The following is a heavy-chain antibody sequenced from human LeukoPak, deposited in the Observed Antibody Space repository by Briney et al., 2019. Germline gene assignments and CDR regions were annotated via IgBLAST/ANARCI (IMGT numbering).Heavy chain of an antibody. V-gene: IGHV3-30*18. CDR2: ISSDGSSK. D-gene: IGHD1-26*01. J-gene: IGHJ1*01. CDR1: GFTFRSYG. CDR3: AKLPGGNYYNFQY. Sequence: GGSLRLSCAASGFTFRSYGIHWVRQTPGKGLEWLAVISSDGSSKFYANSVKGRFTISRDNSKNTLYLQLDSLRAEDTGVYYCAKLPGGNYYNFQYWGQGTPVTVSS.